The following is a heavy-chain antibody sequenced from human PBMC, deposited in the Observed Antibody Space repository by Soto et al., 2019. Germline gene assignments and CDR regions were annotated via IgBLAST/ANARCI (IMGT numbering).Heavy chain of an antibody. D-gene: IGHD3-3*01. Sequence: PSETLSLTCTVSGGSITPYKWSWIRQSPGKGLEWIAYMYSSGSSDYNPSLKGRVTISMDTSKNTVYVQMNSLRVEDTAVYYCAKVAKSGVVIEYFDSWGQGSVVTVSS. CDR2: MYSSGSS. V-gene: IGHV4-59*12. CDR1: GGSITPYK. J-gene: IGHJ4*02. CDR3: AKVAKSGVVIEYFDS.